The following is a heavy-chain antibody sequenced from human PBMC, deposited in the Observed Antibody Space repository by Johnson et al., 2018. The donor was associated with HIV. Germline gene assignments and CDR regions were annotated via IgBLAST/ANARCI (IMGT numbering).Heavy chain of an antibody. J-gene: IGHJ3*01. CDR3: ARAPEVRGVDACEV. Sequence: VESGGGLVQPGGSLRLSCAASGFTFSSYDMHWVRQATGKGLEWVSAIGTAGDTYYPGSVKGRFTISRDNAKNSLYLQMNSLEAEDTAVYYCARAPEVRGVDACEVWGQGTVVTVSS. V-gene: IGHV3-13*01. CDR2: IGTAGDT. D-gene: IGHD3-10*01. CDR1: GFTFSSYD.